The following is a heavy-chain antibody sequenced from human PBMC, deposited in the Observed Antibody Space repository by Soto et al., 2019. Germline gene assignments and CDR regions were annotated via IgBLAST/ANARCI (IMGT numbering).Heavy chain of an antibody. Sequence: SETLSLTCAVYGGSFSGYYWTWIRQPPGTGLEWIGEINHSGSTNYNPSLKSRVTISVDTSKNQFSLKLTSVTVADTAVYYCGRHGSGSYYNNWFDPWGQGTLVTVSS. D-gene: IGHD3-10*01. CDR2: INHSGST. CDR3: GRHGSGSYYNNWFDP. V-gene: IGHV4-34*01. J-gene: IGHJ5*02. CDR1: GGSFSGYY.